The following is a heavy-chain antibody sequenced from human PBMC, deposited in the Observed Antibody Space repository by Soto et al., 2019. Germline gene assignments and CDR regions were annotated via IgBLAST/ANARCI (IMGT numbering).Heavy chain of an antibody. Sequence: ASVKVSCKASGYTFTSYGISWVRQAPGQGLEWMGWISAYNGNTNYAQKLQGRVTMTTDTSTSTAYMELRSLRSDDTAVDYCARDYRGSWELDAFDIWGQGTMVTVSS. J-gene: IGHJ3*02. D-gene: IGHD1-26*01. CDR2: ISAYNGNT. CDR1: GYTFTSYG. V-gene: IGHV1-18*01. CDR3: ARDYRGSWELDAFDI.